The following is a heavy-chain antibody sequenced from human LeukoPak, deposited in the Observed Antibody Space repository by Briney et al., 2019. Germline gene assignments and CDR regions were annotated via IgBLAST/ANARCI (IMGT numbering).Heavy chain of an antibody. J-gene: IGHJ6*02. D-gene: IGHD2-15*01. CDR1: GFTFSSYA. Sequence: GGSLRISCAASGFTFSSYAMIWVRQAPGKGLEWVSSISGGGNRTYYADSVKGRFTISRDNSKNTLFLQMNSLRAEDTAVYYCAKNLYCGGGSCYPSALGMDVWGQGTTVTVSS. CDR3: AKNLYCGGGSCYPSALGMDV. CDR2: ISGGGNRT. V-gene: IGHV3-23*01.